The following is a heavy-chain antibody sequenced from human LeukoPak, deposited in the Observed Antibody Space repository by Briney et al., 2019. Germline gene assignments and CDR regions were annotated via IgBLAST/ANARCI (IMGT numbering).Heavy chain of an antibody. CDR2: IIPIFGTA. Sequence: ASVKVSCKASGYTFTGYYMHWVRQAPGQGLEWMGGIIPIFGTANYAQKFQGRVTITADESTSTAYMELSSLRSEDTAVYYCAKGPPEAPHIQLWFWVYWGQGTLVTVSS. V-gene: IGHV1-69*13. D-gene: IGHD5-18*01. J-gene: IGHJ4*02. CDR3: AKGPPEAPHIQLWFWVY. CDR1: GYTFTGYY.